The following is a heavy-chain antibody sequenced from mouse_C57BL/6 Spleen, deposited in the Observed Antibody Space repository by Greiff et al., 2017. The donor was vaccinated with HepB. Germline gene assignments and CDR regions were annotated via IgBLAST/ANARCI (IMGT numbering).Heavy chain of an antibody. Sequence: EVMLVESGGDLVKPGGSLKLSCAASGFTFSSYGMSWVRQTPDKRLEWVATISSGGRYTYYPDSVKGRFTISRDNAKNTLYLQMSSLKSEDTAMYYCARSYYGGYFDYWGQGTTLTVSS. CDR2: ISSGGRYT. CDR3: ARSYYGGYFDY. V-gene: IGHV5-6*01. J-gene: IGHJ2*01. D-gene: IGHD1-1*02. CDR1: GFTFSSYG.